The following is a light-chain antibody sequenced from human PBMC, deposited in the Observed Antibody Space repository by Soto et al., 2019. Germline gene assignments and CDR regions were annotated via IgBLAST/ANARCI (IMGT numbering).Light chain of an antibody. CDR1: QSVSNRY. Sequence: EIVLTQSPGTLSLSPGEGATLSCRASQSVSNRYLAWYQKKPGQAPRLLIYDASNRATGVPNRFSGSGSGTDFILTISRLEPEDFAVYYCQHYDNSPITFGQGTRLDMK. V-gene: IGKV3-20*01. CDR3: QHYDNSPIT. J-gene: IGKJ5*01. CDR2: DAS.